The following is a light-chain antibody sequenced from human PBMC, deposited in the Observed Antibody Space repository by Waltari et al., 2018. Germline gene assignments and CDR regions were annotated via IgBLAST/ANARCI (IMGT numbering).Light chain of an antibody. CDR2: WAS. J-gene: IGKJ4*01. CDR3: QQYYSFPIT. Sequence: DIVMTQSPDSLTVSLGERATIHCKSSQSVLLSFDYKNYLAWYQQLPGQPPKLLIYWASTRESGVPDRFSGSGSGTDFTLTISSLQAEDVAVYYCQQYYSFPITFGGGTKVEIK. V-gene: IGKV4-1*01. CDR1: QSVLLSFDYKNY.